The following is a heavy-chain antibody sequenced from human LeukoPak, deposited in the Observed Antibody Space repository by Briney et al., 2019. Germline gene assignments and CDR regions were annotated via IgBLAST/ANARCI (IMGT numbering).Heavy chain of an antibody. CDR2: IIPILGIA. D-gene: IGHD2-2*01. V-gene: IGHV1-69*04. J-gene: IGHJ6*02. Sequence: ASVKVSCKASGGTFSSYAISRVRQAPGQGLEWMGRIIPILGIANYAQKFQGRVTITADKSTSTAYMELSSLRSEDTAVYYCARDSRPIYCSSTSCYVDYYYGMDVWGQGTTVTVSS. CDR1: GGTFSSYA. CDR3: ARDSRPIYCSSTSCYVDYYYGMDV.